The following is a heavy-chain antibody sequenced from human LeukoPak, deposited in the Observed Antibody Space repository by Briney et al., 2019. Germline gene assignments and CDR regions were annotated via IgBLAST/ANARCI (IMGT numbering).Heavy chain of an antibody. CDR3: ARGQQWELTVLDSQH. D-gene: IGHD1-26*01. CDR1: GYTFTSYD. CDR2: MNPNSGNT. V-gene: IGHV1-8*01. J-gene: IGHJ1*01. Sequence: ASVKVSCKASGYTFTSYDINWVRQATGQGLEWMGWMNPNSGNTGYAQKFQGRVTMTRNTSISTAYMEPSSLRSEDTAVYYCARGQQWELTVLDSQHWGQGTLVTVSS.